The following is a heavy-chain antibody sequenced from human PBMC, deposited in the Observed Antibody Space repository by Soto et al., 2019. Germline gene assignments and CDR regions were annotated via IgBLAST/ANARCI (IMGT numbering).Heavy chain of an antibody. D-gene: IGHD2-2*01. J-gene: IGHJ4*02. V-gene: IGHV4-31*03. Sequence: QVQMQESGPGLVKPSQALSLTCIVSGGSISSGDYYWSWIRQHPGKGLEWIGHIYYSGSIYYNPSLKSRVTISVDTSKNQFSLKLTSMTAADTAVYYCARLSSSATYWGQGTLVTVSS. CDR1: GGSISSGDYY. CDR2: IYYSGSI. CDR3: ARLSSSATY.